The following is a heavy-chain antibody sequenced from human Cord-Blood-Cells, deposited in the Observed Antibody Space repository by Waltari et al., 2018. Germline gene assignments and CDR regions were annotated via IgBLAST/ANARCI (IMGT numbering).Heavy chain of an antibody. CDR2: IYYSVST. CDR3: ARRVTMVRGVIISPNYYFDY. CDR1: GGSISSSSYY. Sequence: QLQLQESGPGLVKPSETLSLTCTVSGGSISSSSYYWGWIRQPPGKGLEWIGSIYYSVSTYYNPSLKSRVTISVDTSKNQFSLKLSSVTAADTAVYYCARRVTMVRGVIISPNYYFDYWGQGTLVTVSS. D-gene: IGHD3-10*01. J-gene: IGHJ4*02. V-gene: IGHV4-39*01.